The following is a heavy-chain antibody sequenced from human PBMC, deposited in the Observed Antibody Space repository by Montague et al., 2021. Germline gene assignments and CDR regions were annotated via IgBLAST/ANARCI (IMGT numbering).Heavy chain of an antibody. V-gene: IGHV4-39*01. Sequence: SETLSLTCTVSSGSISSSSYYWGWIRQPPGKGLDWIGSIYYSGNTYSTPSLQIRFTISVDPSKNQFSLRLSSVTAADTAVYYCARPNIVTIHWYFDLWGRGTLVLVSS. CDR1: SGSISSSSYY. D-gene: IGHD5-12*01. CDR2: IYYSGNT. J-gene: IGHJ2*01. CDR3: ARPNIVTIHWYFDL.